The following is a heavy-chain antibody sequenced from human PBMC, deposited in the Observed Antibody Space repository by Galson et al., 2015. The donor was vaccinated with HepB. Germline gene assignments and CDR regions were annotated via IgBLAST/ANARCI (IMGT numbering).Heavy chain of an antibody. Sequence: SLRLSCAASGFTFSSYWMSWVRQAPGKGLEWVANIKQDGSEKYYVDSVKGRFTISRDNAKNSLYLQMNSLRAEDTAVYYCARAHSGSYPKNKIFDYWGQGTLVTVSS. D-gene: IGHD1-26*01. V-gene: IGHV3-7*03. CDR3: ARAHSGSYPKNKIFDY. J-gene: IGHJ4*02. CDR1: GFTFSSYW. CDR2: IKQDGSEK.